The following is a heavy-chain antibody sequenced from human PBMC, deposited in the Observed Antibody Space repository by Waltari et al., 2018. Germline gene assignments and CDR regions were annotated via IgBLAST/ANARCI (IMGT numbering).Heavy chain of an antibody. CDR2: IVVGNGNT. Sequence: QMQMVQSGPEVKKPGTSVRVACKASGCTFTSSAVQWVRQARGQRLEWIGGIVVGNGNTNYAQKFQDRVTITRDMSTRTAYMELSSLRSEDTAVYYCAAAGLSGSYYACDYWAQGALVTVSS. J-gene: IGHJ4*02. CDR1: GCTFTSSA. D-gene: IGHD3-10*01. CDR3: AAAGLSGSYYACDY. V-gene: IGHV1-58*01.